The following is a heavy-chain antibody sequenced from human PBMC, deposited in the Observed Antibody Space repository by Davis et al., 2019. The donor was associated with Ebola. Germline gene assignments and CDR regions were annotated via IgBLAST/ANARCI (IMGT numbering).Heavy chain of an antibody. Sequence: SQTLSPTFTLSAGSTRRGGYYWSWIRHPPGTGREWTGYTYYSGSTHYNRSLESRVTIAVDTSKNQLSLKLRSVTAADTAVYYCARDAVVSRGELDFWGQGTLVTVSS. V-gene: IGHV4-61*08. J-gene: IGHJ4*02. CDR3: ARDAVVSRGELDF. D-gene: IGHD3-10*01. CDR1: AGSTRRGGYY. CDR2: TYYSGST.